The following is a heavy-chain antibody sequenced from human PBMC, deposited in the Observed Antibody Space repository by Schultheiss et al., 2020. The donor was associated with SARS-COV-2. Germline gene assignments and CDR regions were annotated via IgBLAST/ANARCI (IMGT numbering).Heavy chain of an antibody. V-gene: IGHV3-30*07. CDR3: TTDPLNPMVQGLYAEYFQH. D-gene: IGHD3-10*01. Sequence: GGSLRLSCAGSGFTFSSYAVHWVRQAPGKGLEWVAVISYDGTNIYYADSVKGRFTISRDNSKNTLYLQMNSLKTEDTAVYYCTTDPLNPMVQGLYAEYFQHWGQGTLVTVSS. CDR2: ISYDGTNI. CDR1: GFTFSSYA. J-gene: IGHJ1*01.